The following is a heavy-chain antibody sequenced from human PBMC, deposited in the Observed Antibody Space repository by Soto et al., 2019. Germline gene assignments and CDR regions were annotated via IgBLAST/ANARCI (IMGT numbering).Heavy chain of an antibody. V-gene: IGHV3-23*01. CDR1: GFTFSSYA. D-gene: IGHD3-3*01. CDR2: ISGSCGST. CDR3: AKVGARIAYDLWGENYANVAYYYGMDV. Sequence: GGSLRLSCAASGFTFSSYAMSWVRQAPGKGLELVSAISGSCGSTYYADSVKGRFTISRDNSKNTLYLQMNSMRAEDTAVYYCAKVGARIAYDLWGENYANVAYYYGMDVWGQGTTVTVSS. J-gene: IGHJ6*02.